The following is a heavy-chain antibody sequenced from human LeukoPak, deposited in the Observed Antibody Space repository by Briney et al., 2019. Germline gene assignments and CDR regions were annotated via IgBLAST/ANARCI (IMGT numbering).Heavy chain of an antibody. D-gene: IGHD3-10*01. J-gene: IGHJ4*02. CDR3: VRDRELTY. CDR1: DGSISIYY. V-gene: IGHV4-59*01. CDR2: IYNSGSST. Sequence: PSETLSLTCTVSDGSISIYYWNWIRQPPGKGLEWIGYIYNSGSSTIYNPSLQSRVTISVDMSKNQFSLRQSSVTAADTAVYFCVRDRELTYWGQGILVTVSS.